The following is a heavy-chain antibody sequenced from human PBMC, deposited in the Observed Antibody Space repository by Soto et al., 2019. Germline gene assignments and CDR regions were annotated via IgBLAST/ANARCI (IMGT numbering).Heavy chain of an antibody. CDR3: ARHPLLVGATPLLNSWFDP. Sequence: QLQLQESGPGLVKPSETLSITCTVSGGSISSSSYYWGWIRQPPGKGLEWIGSIYYSGSTYYNPSLKSRVTISVDTSKNQFSLKLSSVTAADTAVYYCARHPLLVGATPLLNSWFDPWGQGTLVTVSS. D-gene: IGHD1-26*01. J-gene: IGHJ5*02. V-gene: IGHV4-39*01. CDR2: IYYSGST. CDR1: GGSISSSSYY.